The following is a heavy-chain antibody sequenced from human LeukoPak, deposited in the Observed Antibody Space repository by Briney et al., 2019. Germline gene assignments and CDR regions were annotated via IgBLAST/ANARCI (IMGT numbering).Heavy chain of an antibody. J-gene: IGHJ4*02. CDR1: GGSISSSSYY. CDR3: ARGVVAAAGRTFDF. D-gene: IGHD6-13*01. V-gene: IGHV4-39*07. CDR2: IYYSGST. Sequence: SETLSLTCTVSGGSISSSSYYWGWIRQPPGKGLEWIESIYYSGSTYYNPSLKSRVTISVDTSKNQFSLKLSSVTAADTAVYYCARGVVAAAGRTFDFWGQGTLVTVSS.